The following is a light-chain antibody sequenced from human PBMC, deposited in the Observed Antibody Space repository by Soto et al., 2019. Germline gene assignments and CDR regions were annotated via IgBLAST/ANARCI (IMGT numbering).Light chain of an antibody. J-gene: IGKJ4*01. CDR2: ELS. Sequence: DILMTQSPLSLSVLPGQSASISCKSSQSLMHTDGKTHLYWYMQRLGQPPQLXSYELSNRFSGVPDRFSGSGSGTDFSLKISRVEAEDAGVYYCMQTLQNPLTFGGGTKVDIK. CDR1: QSLMHTDGKTH. CDR3: MQTLQNPLT. V-gene: IGKV2D-29*01.